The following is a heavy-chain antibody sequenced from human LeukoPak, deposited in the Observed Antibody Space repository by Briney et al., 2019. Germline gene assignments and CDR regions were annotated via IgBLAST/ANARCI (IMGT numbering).Heavy chain of an antibody. J-gene: IGHJ3*01. D-gene: IGHD3-9*01. CDR3: ARPGYTAAYDL. Sequence: PGGSLRLSCAASGFTLRSYTMNWVRQAPGKGLEWVSSIGISSNKIYYADSVKGRFIISRDNAKNSLYLQMNSLRAEDTAVYYCARPGYTAAYDLWGQGTMVTVSS. V-gene: IGHV3-21*06. CDR1: GFTLRSYT. CDR2: IGISSNKI.